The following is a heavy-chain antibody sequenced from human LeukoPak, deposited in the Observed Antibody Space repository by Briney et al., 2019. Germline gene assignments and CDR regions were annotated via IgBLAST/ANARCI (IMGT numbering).Heavy chain of an antibody. V-gene: IGHV3-48*04. Sequence: PGGSLRLSCAASGFTFSTYSMNWVRQAPGKGLEWVSYISSSGSTIYYADSVKGRFTISRDNAKNSLYLQMNSLRAEDTAVYYCARDSARNWFDPWGQGTLVTVSS. CDR1: GFTFSTYS. J-gene: IGHJ5*02. CDR3: ARDSARNWFDP. CDR2: ISSSGSTI.